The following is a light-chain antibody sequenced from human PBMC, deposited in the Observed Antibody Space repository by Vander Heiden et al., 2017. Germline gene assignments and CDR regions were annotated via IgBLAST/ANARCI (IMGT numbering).Light chain of an antibody. CDR2: AAS. Sequence: DIQLTQSPSSPSVSVGDRVTITCRASQGISSYLAWYQQKTGKAPKLLIYAASTLQSGVPSRFSGSGSGTEFTLTISSLQPEDFATYYCQQLNSYPPGITFGPGTKVDIK. CDR1: QGISSY. V-gene: IGKV1-9*01. J-gene: IGKJ3*01. CDR3: QQLNSYPPGIT.